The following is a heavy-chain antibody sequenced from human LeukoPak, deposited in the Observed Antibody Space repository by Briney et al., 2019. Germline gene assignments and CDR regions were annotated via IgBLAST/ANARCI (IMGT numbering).Heavy chain of an antibody. D-gene: IGHD2-2*01. V-gene: IGHV3-21*01. J-gene: IGHJ4*02. Sequence: GGSLRLSCAASGFTFSSYSMNWVRQAPGKGLEWVSSISSSSSYIYYADSVKGRFTISRDNAKNSQYLQMNSLRAEDTAVYYCARGGYCSSTSCYLDYWGQGTLVTVSS. CDR3: ARGGYCSSTSCYLDY. CDR1: GFTFSSYS. CDR2: ISSSSSYI.